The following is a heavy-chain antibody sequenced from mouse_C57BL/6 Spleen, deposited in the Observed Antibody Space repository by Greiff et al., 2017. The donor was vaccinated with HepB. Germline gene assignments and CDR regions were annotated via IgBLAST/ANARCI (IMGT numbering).Heavy chain of an antibody. V-gene: IGHV3-6*01. J-gene: IGHJ4*01. CDR3: ARNYGSIYYAMDY. Sequence: EVQLVESGPGLVKPSQSLSLTCSVTGYSITSGYYWNWIRQFPGNKLEWMGYISYDGSNNYNPSLKNRISITRDTSKNQFFLKLNSVTTEDTATYYCARNYGSIYYAMDYWGQGTSVTVSS. D-gene: IGHD1-1*01. CDR2: ISYDGSN. CDR1: GYSITSGYY.